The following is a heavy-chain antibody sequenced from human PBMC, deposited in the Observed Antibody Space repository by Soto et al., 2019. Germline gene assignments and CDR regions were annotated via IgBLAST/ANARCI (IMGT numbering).Heavy chain of an antibody. Sequence: GGSLRLSCAASGFTFSSYGMHWVRQAPGKGLEWVAVISYDGSNKYYADSVKGRFTISRDNSKNTLYLQMNSLRAEDTAVYYCAKASAADTGQGYFDYWGQGTLVTVSS. CDR1: GFTFSSYG. D-gene: IGHD6-13*01. V-gene: IGHV3-30*18. CDR2: ISYDGSNK. CDR3: AKASAADTGQGYFDY. J-gene: IGHJ4*02.